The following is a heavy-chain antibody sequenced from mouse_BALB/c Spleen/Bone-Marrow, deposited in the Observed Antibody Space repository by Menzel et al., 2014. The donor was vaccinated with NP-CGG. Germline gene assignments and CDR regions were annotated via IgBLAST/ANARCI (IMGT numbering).Heavy chain of an antibody. CDR1: GYTFTSYI. CDR3: ARGGGHYFDY. V-gene: IGHV1-14*01. Sequence: VQLQQSGPELVKPGASVKMSCKASGYTFTSYILHWVKQKPGQGLEWIGYINPYNDGTKYNEKFKGMATLTSDKFSSATYMELSSLTSEDSAVYYCARGGGHYFDYWGQGTTLTVSS. J-gene: IGHJ2*01. CDR2: INPYNDGT.